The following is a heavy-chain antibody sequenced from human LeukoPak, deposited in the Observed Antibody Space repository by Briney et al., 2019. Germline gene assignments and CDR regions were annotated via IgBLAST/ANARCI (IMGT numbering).Heavy chain of an antibody. CDR2: ISYDGSNK. D-gene: IGHD2-15*01. CDR3: AKERRRSHYYYYYYMDV. Sequence: GGSLRLSCAASGFTFSSYAMHWVRQAPGKGLEWVAVISYDGSNKYYADSVKGRFTISRDNSKNTLYLQMNSLRAEDTAVYYCAKERRRSHYYYYYYMDVWGKGTKVTVSS. J-gene: IGHJ6*03. V-gene: IGHV3-30-3*02. CDR1: GFTFSSYA.